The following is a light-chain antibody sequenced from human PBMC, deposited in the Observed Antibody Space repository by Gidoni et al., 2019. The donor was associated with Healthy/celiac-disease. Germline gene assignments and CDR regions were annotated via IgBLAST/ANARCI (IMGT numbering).Light chain of an antibody. CDR1: QSVSSSY. CDR3: QQYGSSPWT. J-gene: IGKJ1*01. V-gene: IGKV3-20*01. CDR2: GAS. Sequence: EMVLTQSPGTLSLSPGERATLTCRASQSVSSSYLAWYQQKPGQAPRLLIYGASSRATGIPDRFSGSVSGTDFTIAISRLEPEDVAVYYCQQYGSSPWTFGQGTKVEIK.